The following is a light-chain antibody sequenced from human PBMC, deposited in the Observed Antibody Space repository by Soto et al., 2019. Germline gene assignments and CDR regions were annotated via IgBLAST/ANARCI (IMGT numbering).Light chain of an antibody. Sequence: DSQMTQYPSTLSASVGDRVTITCRASQSISSWLAWYQQKPGKAPKLLISKASTLQSGVPPRFSGSGSGTEFTLTSSSLQPDDFATYYCQQYESYPMTVGGGTKVEIK. CDR1: QSISSW. V-gene: IGKV1-5*03. CDR3: QQYESYPMT. J-gene: IGKJ4*01. CDR2: KAS.